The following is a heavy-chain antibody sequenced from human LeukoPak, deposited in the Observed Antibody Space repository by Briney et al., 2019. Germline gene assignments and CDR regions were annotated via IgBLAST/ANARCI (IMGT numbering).Heavy chain of an antibody. Sequence: ASVMVSCKASGYTFTSYYMHWVRQAPGQGLEWMGIINPSGGSTSYAQKFQGRVTMTRDTSTSTVYMELSSLRSEDTAVYYCANYGVVLATYGSPSPFVYWGQGTLVTVSS. J-gene: IGHJ4*02. CDR2: INPSGGST. V-gene: IGHV1-46*01. CDR1: GYTFTSYY. D-gene: IGHD3-16*01. CDR3: ANYGVVLATYGSPSPFVY.